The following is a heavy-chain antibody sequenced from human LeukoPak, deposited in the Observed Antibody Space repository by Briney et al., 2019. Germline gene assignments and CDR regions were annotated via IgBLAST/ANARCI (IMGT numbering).Heavy chain of an antibody. Sequence: GGSLRLSCAASGFTFSSYWMHWVRHAPGKGLVWVSRISSDESRTNYADSVKGRFTISRDNAKNTVFLQMNSLRAEDTAVYYCARVRAVAGTDVLYYFDYWGQGTLVTVSS. CDR2: ISSDESRT. J-gene: IGHJ4*02. CDR3: ARVRAVAGTDVLYYFDY. CDR1: GFTFSSYW. V-gene: IGHV3-74*01. D-gene: IGHD6-19*01.